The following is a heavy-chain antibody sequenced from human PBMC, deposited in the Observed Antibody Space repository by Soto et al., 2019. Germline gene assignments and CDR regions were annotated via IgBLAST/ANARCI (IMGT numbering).Heavy chain of an antibody. J-gene: IGHJ4*01. CDR1: DYTLTSYG. Sequence: ASVKVSCKASDYTLTSYGFTWVRQAPGQGLEWMGWISGYNGNTNYAQTLQGRGTMTTDTSTSTAYLELRSLRSDDTAVYYCARTVEYDSIPYYYADFWGQGTLVTVSS. D-gene: IGHD2-21*01. V-gene: IGHV1-18*04. CDR2: ISGYNGNT. CDR3: ARTVEYDSIPYYYADF.